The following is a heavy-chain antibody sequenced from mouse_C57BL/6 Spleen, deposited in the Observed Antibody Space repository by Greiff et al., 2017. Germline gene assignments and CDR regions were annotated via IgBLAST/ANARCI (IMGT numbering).Heavy chain of an antibody. D-gene: IGHD1-1*01. CDR2: IRNKANGYTT. CDR1: GFTFTDYY. V-gene: IGHV7-3*01. CDR3: ARSLYYYGSSYFDY. Sequence: EVKLVESGGGLVQPGGSLSLSCAASGFTFTDYYMSWVRQPPGKALEWLGFIRNKANGYTTEYSASVKVRFTISRDNSQSILYLQMNALRAEDSATYYCARSLYYYGSSYFDYWGQGTTLTVSS. J-gene: IGHJ2*01.